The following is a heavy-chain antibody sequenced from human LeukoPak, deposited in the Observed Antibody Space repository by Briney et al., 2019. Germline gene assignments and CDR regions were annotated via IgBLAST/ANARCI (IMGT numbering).Heavy chain of an antibody. J-gene: IGHJ4*02. CDR2: FSGDGGST. CDR1: GFTFDDYA. D-gene: IGHD3-22*01. V-gene: IGHV3-43*02. Sequence: PGGSLRLSXAASGFTFDDYAMHWVRQAPGKGLEWVSLFSGDGGSTYYADSVKGRFTISRDNSKNSLYLQMNSLRTEDTALYYCAKTSTNYYDSSEFGYWGQGTLVTVSS. CDR3: AKTSTNYYDSSEFGY.